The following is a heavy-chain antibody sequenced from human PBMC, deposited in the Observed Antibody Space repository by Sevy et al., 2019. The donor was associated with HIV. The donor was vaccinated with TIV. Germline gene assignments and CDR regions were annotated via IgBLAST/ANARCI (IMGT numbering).Heavy chain of an antibody. D-gene: IGHD6-19*01. CDR1: GFTFSSYG. V-gene: IGHV3-23*01. J-gene: IGHJ4*02. CDR3: AKGSHNTGWFPDY. CDR2: ISGTGSIT. Sequence: GGSLRLSCAASGFTFSSYGMHWVRQAPGKGLEWVSPISGTGSITYYADSVRGRFTISRDNSNNFLYLQMNSLRAEDTAVYFCAKGSHNTGWFPDYWGQGTLVTVSS.